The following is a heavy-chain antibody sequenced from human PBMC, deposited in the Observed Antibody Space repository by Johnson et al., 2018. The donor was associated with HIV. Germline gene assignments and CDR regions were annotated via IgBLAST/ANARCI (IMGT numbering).Heavy chain of an antibody. CDR1: GFTFSSYA. V-gene: IGHV3-23*04. Sequence: QLVESGGGVVQPGRSLRLSCAASGFTFSSYAMRWVRQAPGKGLEWVSGISDSGGSTHYADSVKGRFTISRDNSKNTLYLQMNSLRAEDTALYYCAKDWSSSPPGAFDIWGQGTMVTVSS. J-gene: IGHJ3*02. CDR2: ISDSGGST. D-gene: IGHD6-6*01. CDR3: AKDWSSSPPGAFDI.